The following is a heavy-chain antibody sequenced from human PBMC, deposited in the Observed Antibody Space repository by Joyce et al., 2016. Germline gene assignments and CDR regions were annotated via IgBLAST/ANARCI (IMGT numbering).Heavy chain of an antibody. Sequence: QVRLVQSGSELKKPGASVRVSCKASGDTFTTYGMNWVRQVPGQGIEWMGWMNPDAGHATYAQDFRGRFVFSFDTSLTTAYLQINSVKTEDTAVYDCARAVAGTALGYWGQGALVSVSS. CDR3: ARAVAGTALGY. J-gene: IGHJ4*02. V-gene: IGHV7-4-1*02. CDR2: MNPDAGHA. D-gene: IGHD6-19*01. CDR1: GDTFTTYG.